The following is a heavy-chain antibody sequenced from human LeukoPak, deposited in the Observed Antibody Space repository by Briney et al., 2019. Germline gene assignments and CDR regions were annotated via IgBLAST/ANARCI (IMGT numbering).Heavy chain of an antibody. CDR3: ARGPSSSWFEYFQH. Sequence: GGSLRLSCAASGFTFSSYATHWVRQAPGKGLEWVAVISYDGSNKYYADSVKGRFTISRDNSKNTLYLQMNSLRAEDTAVYYCARGPSSSWFEYFQHWGQGTLVTVSS. V-gene: IGHV3-30-3*01. CDR2: ISYDGSNK. D-gene: IGHD6-13*01. CDR1: GFTFSSYA. J-gene: IGHJ1*01.